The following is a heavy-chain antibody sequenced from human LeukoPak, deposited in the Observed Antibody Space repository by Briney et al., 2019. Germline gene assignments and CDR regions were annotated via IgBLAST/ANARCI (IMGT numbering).Heavy chain of an antibody. CDR2: ISAYNGNT. V-gene: IGHV1-18*01. CDR3: ARSGMVIHSSYYFDY. Sequence: ASVKVSCEASGYTFISYGISWVRQAPGQGLEWMGWISAYNGNTNYAQKLQGRVTMTTDTSTSTAYMELRSLRSDDTAVYYCARSGMVIHSSYYFDYWGQGTLVTVSS. CDR1: GYTFISYG. J-gene: IGHJ4*02. D-gene: IGHD5-18*01.